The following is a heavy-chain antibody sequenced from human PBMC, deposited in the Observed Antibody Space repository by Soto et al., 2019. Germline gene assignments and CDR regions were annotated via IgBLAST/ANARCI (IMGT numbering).Heavy chain of an antibody. V-gene: IGHV4-31*03. D-gene: IGHD1-7*01. CDR3: AVDKTIEGPNWFDP. CDR1: GGSISRGAYY. J-gene: IGHJ5*02. CDR2: VYHTGNT. Sequence: SETLSLTCTVPGGSISRGAYYWSWIRQLPGKGLEWIGYVYHTGNTDYNPSLKSRVSISVDTSKNQFSMDLRYVTAADTAVYYCAVDKTIEGPNWFDPWGQGTLVTVSS.